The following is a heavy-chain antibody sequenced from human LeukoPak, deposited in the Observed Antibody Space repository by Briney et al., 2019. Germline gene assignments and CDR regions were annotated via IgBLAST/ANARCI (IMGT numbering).Heavy chain of an antibody. Sequence: SETLSLTCTVSGYTISSSYYWNWIRQPPGKGLEWIGEINHSGSTNYNPSLKSRVTISVDTSKNQFSLKLSSVTAADTAMYYCARGRVEMATIDFDYWGQGTLVTVSS. CDR1: GYTISSSYY. CDR2: INHSGST. V-gene: IGHV4-38-2*02. CDR3: ARGRVEMATIDFDY. J-gene: IGHJ4*02. D-gene: IGHD5-24*01.